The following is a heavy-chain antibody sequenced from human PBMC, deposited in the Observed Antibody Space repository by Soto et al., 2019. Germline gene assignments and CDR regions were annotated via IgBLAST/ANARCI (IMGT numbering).Heavy chain of an antibody. D-gene: IGHD3-3*01. CDR2: IYYSGST. CDR3: ARTRYYDFWSGYYDVYYYYMDV. CDR1: GGSISSYH. J-gene: IGHJ6*03. V-gene: IGHV4-59*08. Sequence: TLSLTCTRPGGSISSYHWSWIRQPPGKGLEWIGYIYYSGSTNYNPSLKSRVTISVDTSKNQFSLKLSSVTAADTAVYYCARTRYYDFWSGYYDVYYYYMDVWGKGTTVTVSS.